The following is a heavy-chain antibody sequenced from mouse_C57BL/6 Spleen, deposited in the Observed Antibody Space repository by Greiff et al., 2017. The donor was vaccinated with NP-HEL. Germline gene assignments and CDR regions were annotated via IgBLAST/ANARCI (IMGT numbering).Heavy chain of an antibody. CDR3: ALMITTNFDY. J-gene: IGHJ2*01. Sequence: QVQLQQPGAELVRPGTSVKLSCKASGYTFTSYWMHWVKQRPGKGLEWIGVIDPYDSYTNYNQKFKGKATLTVDTSSSTAYMQLSSLTSEDSAVYYCALMITTNFDYWGQGTTLTVSS. CDR1: GYTFTSYW. V-gene: IGHV1-59*01. CDR2: IDPYDSYT. D-gene: IGHD2-4*01.